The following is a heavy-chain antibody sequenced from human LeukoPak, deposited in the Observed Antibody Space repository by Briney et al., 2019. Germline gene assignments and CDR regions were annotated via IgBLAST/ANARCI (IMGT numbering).Heavy chain of an antibody. Sequence: SETLSLTCTVSGGSISSGGYYWSWIRQPPGKGLEWIGYIYHSGSTYYNPSLKSRVTISVDRSKNQFSLKLSSVTAADTAVYYCATNLQGYYDSSGYYSVIGYWGQGTLVTVSS. D-gene: IGHD3-22*01. CDR3: ATNLQGYYDSSGYYSVIGY. CDR1: GGSISSGGYY. CDR2: IYHSGST. V-gene: IGHV4-30-2*01. J-gene: IGHJ4*02.